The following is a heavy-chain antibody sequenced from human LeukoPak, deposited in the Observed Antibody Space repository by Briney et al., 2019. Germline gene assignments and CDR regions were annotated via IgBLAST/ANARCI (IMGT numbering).Heavy chain of an antibody. CDR1: GGSFSGYY. V-gene: IGHV4-34*01. CDR3: ASTRPDSSRYYYFDY. D-gene: IGHD3-22*01. CDR2: INHSGST. Sequence: SETLSLTCAVYGGSFSGYYWSWIRQPPGKGLEWIGEINHSGSTNYNPSLKSRVTISVDTSKNQFSLKLSSVTAADTAVYYCASTRPDSSRYYYFDYWGQGTLVTVSS. J-gene: IGHJ4*02.